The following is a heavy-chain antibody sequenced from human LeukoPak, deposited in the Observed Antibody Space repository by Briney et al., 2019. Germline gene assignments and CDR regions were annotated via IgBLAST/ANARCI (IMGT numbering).Heavy chain of an antibody. CDR1: GGSIIGYY. CDR2: IYYTGST. V-gene: IGHV4-59*08. J-gene: IGHJ6*03. CDR3: ARRQWFGELFGYMDV. D-gene: IGHD3-10*01. Sequence: SETLSLTCTVSGGSIIGYYWSWIWQPPGKGLEWFGYIYYTGSTNYNPSLKSRVTISVDTSNNQFSLKLSSVTAADTAVYYCARRQWFGELFGYMDVWGKGTTVTVSS.